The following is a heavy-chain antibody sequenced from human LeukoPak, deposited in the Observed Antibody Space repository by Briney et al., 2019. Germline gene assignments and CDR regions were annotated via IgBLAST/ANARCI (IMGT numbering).Heavy chain of an antibody. V-gene: IGHV3-64*01. D-gene: IGHD6-19*01. J-gene: IGHJ1*01. CDR2: ISRNGRNT. Sequence: GGSLRLSCAASGFTLSSYSMHWVRQAPGKGLEFVSAISRNGRNTYYGNSVKGRFTISRDISKNTLHLQMGSLRPEDMAVYYCARVDSGSACASWGQGILVTVSS. CDR3: ARVDSGSACAS. CDR1: GFTLSSYS.